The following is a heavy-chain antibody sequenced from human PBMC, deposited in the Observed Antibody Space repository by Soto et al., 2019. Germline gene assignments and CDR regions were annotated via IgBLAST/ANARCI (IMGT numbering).Heavy chain of an antibody. V-gene: IGHV3-30*18. CDR1: GFTFSSYG. CDR3: AKNPESYAWGLERYCDY. J-gene: IGHJ4*02. Sequence: QVQLVESGGGVVQPGRSLRVSCAASGFTFSSYGMNWVRQAPGKGLEWVAIISYDGSDKYYADSVKGRFTISRDNSKNTLYLQMNSLRGEDTAVYYCAKNPESYAWGLERYCDYWGQGTLVTVSS. CDR2: ISYDGSDK. D-gene: IGHD3-16*01.